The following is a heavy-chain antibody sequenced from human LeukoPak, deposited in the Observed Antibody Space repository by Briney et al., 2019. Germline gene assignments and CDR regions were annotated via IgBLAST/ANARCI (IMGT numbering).Heavy chain of an antibody. J-gene: IGHJ4*02. CDR2: IKLDGSEK. V-gene: IGHV3-7*01. Sequence: GGSLRLSCAASGSIFSDYWMNWVRQAPGKGLEWVANIKLDGSEKYYVDSVKGRFTISRDIAKNSLYLQMNSLRAEDTAVYYCARVKGAYRYGSDYWGQGTLVTVSS. CDR3: ARVKGAYRYGSDY. D-gene: IGHD5-18*01. CDR1: GSIFSDYW.